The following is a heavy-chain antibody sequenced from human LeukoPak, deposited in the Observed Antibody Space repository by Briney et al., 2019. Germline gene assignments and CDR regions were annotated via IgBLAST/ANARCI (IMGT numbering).Heavy chain of an antibody. D-gene: IGHD3-10*01. V-gene: IGHV3-23*01. CDR2: ISGSGGST. CDR1: GFTFSSYV. J-gene: IGHJ3*02. CDR3: AKDRGLLNAFDI. Sequence: GGSLRLSCAASGFTFSSYVMSWVRQAPGKGLEWVSAISGSGGSTYYADSVKGRFTISRDNSKNTLYLQMNSPRAEDTAVYYCAKDRGLLNAFDIWGQGTMVTVSS.